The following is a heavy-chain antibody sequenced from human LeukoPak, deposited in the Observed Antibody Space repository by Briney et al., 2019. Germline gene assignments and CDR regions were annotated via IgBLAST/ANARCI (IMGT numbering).Heavy chain of an antibody. J-gene: IGHJ4*02. D-gene: IGHD1-26*01. V-gene: IGHV4-61*02. CDR2: IYSSGST. Sequence: SETLSLTCTVSGGSISSGSYYWTWIRQPAGKGLEWIGRIYSSGSTNYNPSLKSRVTISVDTSKNQFSLKLSSVTAADTAVYYCASNIVGATNFDYWGQGTLVTVSS. CDR3: ASNIVGATNFDY. CDR1: GGSISSGSYY.